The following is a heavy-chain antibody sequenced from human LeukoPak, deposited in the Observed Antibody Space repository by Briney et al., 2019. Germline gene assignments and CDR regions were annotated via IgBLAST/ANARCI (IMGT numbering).Heavy chain of an antibody. V-gene: IGHV4-59*01. D-gene: IGHD3-22*01. CDR1: GGSITSYY. J-gene: IGHJ4*02. Sequence: NPSETLSLTCTVSGGSITSYYWSWIRQPPGKGLEWIGYIYYSGSTNYNPSLKSRVTMSVDTSKNQFSLKLSSVTAADTAVYYCATPNYFDSSGDYWGQGTLVNGSS. CDR3: ATPNYFDSSGDY. CDR2: IYYSGST.